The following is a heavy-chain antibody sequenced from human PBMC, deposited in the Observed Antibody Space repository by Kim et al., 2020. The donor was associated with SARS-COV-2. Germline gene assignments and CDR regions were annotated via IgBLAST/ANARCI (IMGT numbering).Heavy chain of an antibody. D-gene: IGHD1-26*01. V-gene: IGHV4-59*01. J-gene: IGHJ6*02. CDR1: GGSISSYY. CDR3: ARDYGIDGMDV. CDR2: IYYSGST. Sequence: SETLSLTCTVSGGSISSYYWSWIRQPPGKGLEWIGYIYYSGSTNYNPSLKSRVTISVDTSKNQFSLKLSSVTAADTAVYYCARDYGIDGMDVWGQGTTVTVSS.